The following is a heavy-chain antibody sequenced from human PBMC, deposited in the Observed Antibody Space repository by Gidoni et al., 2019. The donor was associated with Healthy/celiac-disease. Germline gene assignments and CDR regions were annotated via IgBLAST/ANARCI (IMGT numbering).Heavy chain of an antibody. CDR1: GFTFSSYR. J-gene: IGHJ4*02. D-gene: IGHD3-9*01. Sequence: EVQLVESGGGLVKPGGSLRLSCAASGFTFSSYRMNWVRQAQGKGLEWVSSISSSSSYIYYADSVKGRVTISRDNAKNSLYLQMNSLRAEDTAVYYCARGALRYFDWLCDYWGQGTLVTVSS. CDR2: ISSSSSYI. CDR3: ARGALRYFDWLCDY. V-gene: IGHV3-21*01.